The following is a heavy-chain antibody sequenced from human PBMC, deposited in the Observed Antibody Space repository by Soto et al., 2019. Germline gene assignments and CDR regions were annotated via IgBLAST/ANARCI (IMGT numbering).Heavy chain of an antibody. D-gene: IGHD5-18*01. V-gene: IGHV1-3*05. CDR2: INAGNGNT. CDR3: ARVPGYSYGNT. CDR1: GYTFTSYA. J-gene: IGHJ5*02. Sequence: QAQLVQSGAEEKKPGASVKVSCKASGYTFTSYAMNWARQAPGQRLEWMGWINAGNGNTKYSQKFKGRVTITRDTSASTAYMQMSSLRSEDTAVYYCARVPGYSYGNTWGQATLVTVSS.